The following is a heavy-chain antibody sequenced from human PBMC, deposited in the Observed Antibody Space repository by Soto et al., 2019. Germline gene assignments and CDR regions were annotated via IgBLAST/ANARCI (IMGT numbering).Heavy chain of an antibody. V-gene: IGHV3-33*01. CDR1: RFTFSSYG. D-gene: IGHD1-26*01. Sequence: ESGGGVVQPGRSLRLSCAASRFTFSSYGMHWVRQAPGKGLEWVAVIWYDGSNRYYADSVKGRFTISRDNSKNTLYLQMNSLRAEDTAVYYCARGGAGATRDNYYYGMDVWGQGTTVTVSS. J-gene: IGHJ6*02. CDR3: ARGGAGATRDNYYYGMDV. CDR2: IWYDGSNR.